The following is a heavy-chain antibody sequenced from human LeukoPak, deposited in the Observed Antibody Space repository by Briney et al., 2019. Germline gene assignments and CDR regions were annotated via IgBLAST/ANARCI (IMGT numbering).Heavy chain of an antibody. J-gene: IGHJ4*02. Sequence: GGSLRLSCAASGFTFSSYAMSWVRQAPGKGLGWVSAISGSGGSTYYADSVKGRFTISRDNSKNTLYLQMNSLRAEDTAVYYCAKAPQFWSGYYYFDYWGQGTLVTVSS. V-gene: IGHV3-23*01. CDR1: GFTFSSYA. D-gene: IGHD3-3*01. CDR3: AKAPQFWSGYYYFDY. CDR2: ISGSGGST.